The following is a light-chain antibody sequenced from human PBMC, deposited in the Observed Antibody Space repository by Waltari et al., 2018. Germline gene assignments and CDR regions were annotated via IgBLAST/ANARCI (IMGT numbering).Light chain of an antibody. CDR3: QQYGDWWT. CDR1: QSVGSK. Sequence: EIVMTQSPATLSVSPGERATLSCRASQSVGSKLAWYQQKPGQAPRLLIHGTSIRATGVPARFSGSGSGTEFTLTISSLQSEDFAFYYCQQYGDWWTFGQGTKVES. CDR2: GTS. V-gene: IGKV3-15*01. J-gene: IGKJ1*01.